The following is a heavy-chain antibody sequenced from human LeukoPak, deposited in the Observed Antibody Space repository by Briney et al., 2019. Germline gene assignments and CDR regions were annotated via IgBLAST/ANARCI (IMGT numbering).Heavy chain of an antibody. CDR3: ARGPYSYDSSGAFDI. D-gene: IGHD3-22*01. CDR1: GGSISSGSYY. CDR2: ISSSGST. Sequence: SETLSLTCTVSGGSISSGSYYWSWIRQPDGKELEWIGRISSSGSTNYNPSLKSRVTISVDTSKNQFSLKLSSVTAADTAVYFCARGPYSYDSSGAFDIWGQGTMVTVSS. V-gene: IGHV4-61*02. J-gene: IGHJ3*02.